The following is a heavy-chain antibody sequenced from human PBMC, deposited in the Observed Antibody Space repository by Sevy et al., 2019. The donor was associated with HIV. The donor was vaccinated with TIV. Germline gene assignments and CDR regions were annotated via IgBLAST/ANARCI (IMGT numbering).Heavy chain of an antibody. D-gene: IGHD2-15*01. CDR3: TRAYCSGGSCYGWFDP. V-gene: IGHV3-49*03. Sequence: GGSLRLSCTASGFTFGDYAMSWFRQAPGKGLEWVGFIRSKAYRGTTEYAASVKGRFTISRDDSKSIAYLQMNSLKTEDTAVYYCTRAYCSGGSCYGWFDPWGQGTLVTVSS. J-gene: IGHJ5*02. CDR2: IRSKAYRGTT. CDR1: GFTFGDYA.